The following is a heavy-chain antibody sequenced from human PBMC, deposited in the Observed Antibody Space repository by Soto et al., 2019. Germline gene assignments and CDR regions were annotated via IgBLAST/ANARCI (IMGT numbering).Heavy chain of an antibody. Sequence: QVQLVQSGAEVKKPGYSVKVSCKASVGTFRSYAIIWVRQAPGPGLEWMGGIIPIFGKANYAKKCQGRVTITADKSTSTDDMELSRRRSEDTAVYYCSIGEPGVVVVAAYDAFDIWGQGTMVTVSS. D-gene: IGHD2-15*01. CDR2: IIPIFGKA. CDR1: VGTFRSYA. J-gene: IGHJ3*02. CDR3: SIGEPGVVVVAAYDAFDI. V-gene: IGHV1-69*06.